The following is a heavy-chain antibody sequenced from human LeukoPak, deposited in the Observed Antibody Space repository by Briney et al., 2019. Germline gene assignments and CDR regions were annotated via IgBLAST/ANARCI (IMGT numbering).Heavy chain of an antibody. D-gene: IGHD5-18*01. Sequence: ASVKVSCKASGYTFTGYYMHWVRQAPGQGLEWMGIINPSGGSASYAQKFKGRVTMTRDTSTTTIYMEVSSLTSEDTAVYYCARATAVAAHFDYWGQGTLVTVSS. V-gene: IGHV1-46*01. CDR1: GYTFTGYY. CDR2: INPSGGSA. J-gene: IGHJ4*02. CDR3: ARATAVAAHFDY.